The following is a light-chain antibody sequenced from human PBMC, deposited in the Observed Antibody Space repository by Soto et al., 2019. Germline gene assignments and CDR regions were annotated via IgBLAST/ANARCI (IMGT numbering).Light chain of an antibody. J-gene: IGKJ2*01. CDR2: GAS. CDR3: QQYGSSFRYT. V-gene: IGKV3-20*01. Sequence: EIVLTQSPGTLSLSPGERATLSCRASQSVNGNYLTWYQQKPGQAPRLLIYGASSRATGIPDRFSGSGSGTAFTLTISSLEPEDLAVYYCQQYGSSFRYTFGQGTKLEIK. CDR1: QSVNGNY.